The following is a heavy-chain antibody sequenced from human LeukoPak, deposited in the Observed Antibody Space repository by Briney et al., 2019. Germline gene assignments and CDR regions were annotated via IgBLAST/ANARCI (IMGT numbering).Heavy chain of an antibody. CDR2: IKSKTDDGTT. J-gene: IGHJ4*02. CDR1: GFTFSNAW. Sequence: GGSLRLSCAASGFTFSNAWMSWVRQAPGKGLEWVGRIKSKTDDGTTDYAAPVKGRFTISRDDSKNTLYLQMNSLKTEDTAVYYCTTAPSYCSSTSCDYWGQGTLVTVSS. V-gene: IGHV3-15*01. D-gene: IGHD2-2*01. CDR3: TTAPSYCSSTSCDY.